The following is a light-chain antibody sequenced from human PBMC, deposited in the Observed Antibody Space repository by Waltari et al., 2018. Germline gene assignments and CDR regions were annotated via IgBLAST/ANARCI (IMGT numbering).Light chain of an antibody. J-gene: IGKJ1*01. CDR1: SVFNRSNKKNY. V-gene: IGKV4-1*01. Sequence: SVFNRSNKKNYLLWYQQKPGQPPKLLIYWASTRESGVPDRFSGSGSGTDFTLTINSLQAEDVAVYYCQQYYSTPWTFGQGTKVEIK. CDR3: QQYYSTPWT. CDR2: WAS.